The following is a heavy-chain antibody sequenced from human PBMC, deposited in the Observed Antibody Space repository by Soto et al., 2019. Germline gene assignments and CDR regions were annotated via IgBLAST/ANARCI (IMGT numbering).Heavy chain of an antibody. CDR3: ARDPGLGYCSSPSCPYYFDY. V-gene: IGHV3-21*01. D-gene: IGHD2-2*01. Sequence: EVQLVESGGGLVKPGGSLRLSCAASGCTFSTYSMNWVRQAPGKGLEWVSCISSSSTYIYYADSVTGRFTISIDNDKNSMYLQMNSLRAEDTAVYYCARDPGLGYCSSPSCPYYFDYWGQGTLVTVSS. CDR2: ISSSSTYI. J-gene: IGHJ4*02. CDR1: GCTFSTYS.